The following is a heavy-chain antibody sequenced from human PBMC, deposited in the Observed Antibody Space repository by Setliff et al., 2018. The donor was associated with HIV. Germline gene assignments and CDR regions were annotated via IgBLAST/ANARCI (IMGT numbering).Heavy chain of an antibody. Sequence: PSETLSLTCTVSGGSITGYYWSWVRQPPGKGLEWIGYIFYSGTTNYSPSLNSRATISVDTSKNSFSLRLSSVTAADTAVYYCARVNALIRAPFDHWGQGALVTVSS. CDR1: GGSITGYY. CDR3: ARVNALIRAPFDH. CDR2: IFYSGTT. V-gene: IGHV4-59*01. J-gene: IGHJ4*02.